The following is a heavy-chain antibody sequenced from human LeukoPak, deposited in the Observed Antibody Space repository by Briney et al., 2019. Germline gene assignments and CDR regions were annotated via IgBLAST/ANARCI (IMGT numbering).Heavy chain of an antibody. CDR2: IIPIFGTA. CDR3: ARXAGXSYNYYYYMDV. D-gene: IGHD5-18*01. V-gene: IGHV1-69*13. J-gene: IGHJ6*03. CDR1: GGTFSSYA. Sequence: SVKVSCKASGGTFSSYAISWVRQAPGQGLEWMGGIIPIFGTANYAQKFQGRVTITADESTSTAYMELSSLRSEDTAVYYCARXAGXSYNYYYYMDVWGKGTTVTVSS.